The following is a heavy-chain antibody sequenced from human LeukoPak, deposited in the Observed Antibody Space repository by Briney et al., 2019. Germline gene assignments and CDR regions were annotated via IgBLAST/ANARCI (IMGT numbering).Heavy chain of an antibody. V-gene: IGHV3-21*01. D-gene: IGHD6-13*01. CDR2: ISSSSSYI. Sequence: GGSLRLSCAASGFTFSSYFMNWFRQAPGKGLEWVSSISSSSSYIYYADSVKGRFTISRDNAKNSLYLQMNSLRAEDTAVYYCARGIPTSGNYFDYWGQGTLVTVSS. CDR1: GFTFSSYF. CDR3: ARGIPTSGNYFDY. J-gene: IGHJ4*02.